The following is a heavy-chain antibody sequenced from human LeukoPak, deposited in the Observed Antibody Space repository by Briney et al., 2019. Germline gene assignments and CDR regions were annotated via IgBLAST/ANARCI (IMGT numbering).Heavy chain of an antibody. CDR1: GGSISSYH. D-gene: IGHD3-22*01. V-gene: IGHV4-59*08. CDR3: ASLIYDSSGYYFDK. Sequence: KTSETLSLTCTVSGGSISSYHWSWIRQSPGKGLDWMGFIQYSGSTNRNPSLKSRVTISVDTSKNQFSLKLSSVTAADTAVYYCASLIYDSSGYYFDKWGQGTLVTVSS. CDR2: IQYSGST. J-gene: IGHJ4*02.